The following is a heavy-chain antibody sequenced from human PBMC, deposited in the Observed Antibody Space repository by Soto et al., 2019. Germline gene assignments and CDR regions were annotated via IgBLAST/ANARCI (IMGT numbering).Heavy chain of an antibody. V-gene: IGHV5-10-1*01. J-gene: IGHJ6*02. CDR1: GYSFTSYW. CDR3: ARRSSGWKNYYGMDV. Sequence: GESLKISCKGSGYSFTSYWISWVRQMPGKGLEWMGRIDPSDSYTNYSPSFQGHVTISADKSISTAYLQWSSLKASDTAMYYCARRSSGWKNYYGMDVWGQGTTVTVSS. D-gene: IGHD6-25*01. CDR2: IDPSDSYT.